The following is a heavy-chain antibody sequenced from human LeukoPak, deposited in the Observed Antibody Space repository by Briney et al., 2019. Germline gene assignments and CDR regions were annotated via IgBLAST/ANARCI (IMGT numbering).Heavy chain of an antibody. CDR1: GFTFSTYA. CDR2: VSGGGDT. CDR3: AKEGITTITKGMDV. J-gene: IGHJ6*02. D-gene: IGHD3-10*01. Sequence: PGGSLRLACAASGFTFSTYAMSWVRRAPGKRLEWVSAVSGGGDTFYSDSVKGRFTISRDNSKNTLYLQMNSLRAEDTAVYYCAKEGITTITKGMDVWGQGTTVTVSS. V-gene: IGHV3-23*01.